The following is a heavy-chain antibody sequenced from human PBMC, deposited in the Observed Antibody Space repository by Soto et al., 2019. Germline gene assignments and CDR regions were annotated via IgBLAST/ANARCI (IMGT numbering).Heavy chain of an antibody. CDR3: ARDSVTMVRGVIINLTRSPYYYYGMDV. CDR2: ISAYNGNT. V-gene: IGHV1-18*01. CDR1: GYTFTSYG. Sequence: QVQLVQSGAEVKKPGASVKVSCKASGYTFTSYGISWVRQAPGQGLEWMGWISAYNGNTNYAQKLQGRVTMTTDTTTSKAYMELRSLRSDDTAVYYCARDSVTMVRGVIINLTRSPYYYYGMDVWGQGTTVTISS. J-gene: IGHJ6*02. D-gene: IGHD3-10*01.